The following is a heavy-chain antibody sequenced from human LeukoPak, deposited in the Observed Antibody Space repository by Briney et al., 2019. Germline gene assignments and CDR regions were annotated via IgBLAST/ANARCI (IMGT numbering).Heavy chain of an antibody. J-gene: IGHJ1*01. D-gene: IGHD2-15*01. V-gene: IGHV3-9*01. CDR1: GFTFSSYA. CDR2: ISWNSGSI. Sequence: GGSLRLSCAASGFTFSSYAMSWVRQAPGKGLEWVSGISWNSGSIGYADSVKGRFTISRDNAKNSLYLQMNSLRAEDTALYYCAKDLGLLPQYFQHWGQGTLVTVSS. CDR3: AKDLGLLPQYFQH.